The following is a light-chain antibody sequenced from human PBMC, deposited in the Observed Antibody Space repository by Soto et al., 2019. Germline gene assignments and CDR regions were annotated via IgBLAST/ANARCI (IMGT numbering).Light chain of an antibody. CDR1: QSVSSNY. V-gene: IGKV3-20*01. Sequence: EIVLTQSPGTLSLSPGERAILSCRASQSVSSNYFAWYQQKPGQAPRLIIYGAYSRATDIPDRFSGSGSGTDFTLTISRLEPEDFAVYYCQQYGSSPGTFGQGTKVDIK. CDR2: GAY. J-gene: IGKJ1*01. CDR3: QQYGSSPGT.